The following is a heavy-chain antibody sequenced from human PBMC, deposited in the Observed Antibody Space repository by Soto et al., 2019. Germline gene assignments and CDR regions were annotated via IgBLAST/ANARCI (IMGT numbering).Heavy chain of an antibody. Sequence: SETLSLTCTVSGGSISSGGYYWSWIRQHPGKGLEWIGYIYYSGSTYYNPSLKSRVTISVDTSKNQFSLKLSSVTAADTAVYYCARGVRFLELFSENYFDYWSQGTLVTVSS. D-gene: IGHD3-3*01. CDR2: IYYSGST. CDR3: ARGVRFLELFSENYFDY. J-gene: IGHJ4*02. V-gene: IGHV4-31*03. CDR1: GGSISSGGYY.